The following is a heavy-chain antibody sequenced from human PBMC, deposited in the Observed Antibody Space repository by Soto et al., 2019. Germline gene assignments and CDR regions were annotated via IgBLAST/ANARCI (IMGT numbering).Heavy chain of an antibody. CDR2: IYYSGNT. D-gene: IGHD4-17*01. J-gene: IGHJ4*02. V-gene: IGHV4-31*03. CDR1: GGSISSGDHY. Sequence: SETLSLTCTVSGGSISSGDHYWSWIRQHPGKGLEWIGYIYYSGNTYYSPSLKSRVTMSIDTSKNQFSLKLSSVTAADTAVYYCARSYGDYSNYYFDYWGRGTLVTVSS. CDR3: ARSYGDYSNYYFDY.